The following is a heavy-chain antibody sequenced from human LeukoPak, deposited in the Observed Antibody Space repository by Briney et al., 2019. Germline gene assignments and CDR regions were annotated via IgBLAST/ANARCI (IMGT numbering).Heavy chain of an antibody. CDR2: ITGGHYAT. CDR3: TKDPNGDYIGAFDP. V-gene: IGHV3-23*01. Sequence: GGSLRLSCAATGFSFSSFAMTWVRQAPGKGLEWVSSITGGHYATYNTDSVKGRFTISRDNAKNTLYLQMNSLRADDTAIYYCTKDPNGDYIGAFDPWGQGTLVTVSS. J-gene: IGHJ5*02. D-gene: IGHD4-17*01. CDR1: GFSFSSFA.